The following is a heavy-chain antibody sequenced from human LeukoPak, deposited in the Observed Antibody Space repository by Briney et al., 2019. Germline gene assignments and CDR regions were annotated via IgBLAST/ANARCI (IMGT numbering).Heavy chain of an antibody. V-gene: IGHV3-21*01. Sequence: GGSLRLSCAASGFTFSSYSMNWVRQAPGKGLEWVSSISSSSSYIYYADSVKGRFTISRDNAKNSLYLQMNSLRAEDTAVYYCARGENNYGYYYFDYCGQGTLVTVSS. CDR3: ARGENNYGYYYFDY. J-gene: IGHJ4*02. CDR1: GFTFSSYS. CDR2: ISSSSSYI. D-gene: IGHD5-18*01.